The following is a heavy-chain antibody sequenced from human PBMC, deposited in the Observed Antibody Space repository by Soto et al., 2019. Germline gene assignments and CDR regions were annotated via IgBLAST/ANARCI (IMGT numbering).Heavy chain of an antibody. D-gene: IGHD3-10*01. J-gene: IGHJ6*02. CDR3: ARNMDYYYGPGSWGGHGF. V-gene: IGHV1-2*02. CDR2: INPKFGDT. Sequence: QVQLVQSGAEMKEPGDSVRVSCEASGYTFTSYYIHWVRQAPGQGLEWMGWINPKFGDTTYAQDFQGRVSMTRDMSISTVFMELSRLTSDVTALYYCARNMDYYYGPGSWGGHGFWGQGSTFTAFS. CDR1: GYTFTSYY.